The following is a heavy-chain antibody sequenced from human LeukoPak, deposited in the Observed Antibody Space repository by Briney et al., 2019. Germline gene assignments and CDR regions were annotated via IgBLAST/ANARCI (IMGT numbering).Heavy chain of an antibody. CDR1: GFTFSTYS. V-gene: IGHV3-21*01. CDR3: AREKLGGVADP. CDR2: ISSSSSYI. Sequence: GGSLRLSCAASGFTFSTYSMNWVRQAPGKGLEWVSSISSSSSYIYYADSVKGRFTISRDSANNSLYLQMNSLRAEDTAVYYCAREKLGGVADPWGQGTLATVSS. J-gene: IGHJ5*02. D-gene: IGHD3-16*01.